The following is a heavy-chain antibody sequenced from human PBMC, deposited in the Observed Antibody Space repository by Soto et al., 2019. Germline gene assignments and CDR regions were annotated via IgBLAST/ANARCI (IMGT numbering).Heavy chain of an antibody. CDR3: ARDPPYYYDSSGYSETPGPHDY. V-gene: IGHV3-66*01. J-gene: IGHJ4*02. Sequence: GSLRLSCAASGFTFSINAMSWVRQAPGKGLEWVSVIYSGGSTYYADSVKGRFTISRDNSKNTLYLQMNSLRAEDAAVYYCARDPPYYYDSSGYSETPGPHDYWGQGTLVTVSS. CDR1: GFTFSINA. CDR2: IYSGGST. D-gene: IGHD3-22*01.